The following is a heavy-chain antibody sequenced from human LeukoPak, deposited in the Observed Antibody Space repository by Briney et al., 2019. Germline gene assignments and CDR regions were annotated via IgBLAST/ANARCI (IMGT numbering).Heavy chain of an antibody. CDR3: ARTSVVPAAIGNYYYGMDV. J-gene: IGHJ6*02. CDR1: GGSIGSENYW. D-gene: IGHD2-2*01. V-gene: IGHV4/OR15-8*01. CDR2: INHSGST. Sequence: PSETLSLTCDVPGGSIGSENYWWGWLRQPPGKGLEWIGEINHSGSTNYNPSLKSRVTISVDTSKNQFSLKLSSVTAADTAVYYCARTSVVPAAIGNYYYGMDVWGQGTTVTVSS.